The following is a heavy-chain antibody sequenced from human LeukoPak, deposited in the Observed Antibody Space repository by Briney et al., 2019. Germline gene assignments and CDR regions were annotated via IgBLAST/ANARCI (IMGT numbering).Heavy chain of an antibody. J-gene: IGHJ5*02. CDR3: ARLVPAAPNWFDP. CDR1: GYIFSNYG. D-gene: IGHD2-2*01. V-gene: IGHV1-18*01. Sequence: GASVKVSCKASGYIFSNYGITWVRQAPGQGLEWMGWISAYNGNTNYAQKLQGRVTMTTDTSTSTAYMELRSLRSDDTAVYYCARLVPAAPNWFDPWGQGTLVTVSS. CDR2: ISAYNGNT.